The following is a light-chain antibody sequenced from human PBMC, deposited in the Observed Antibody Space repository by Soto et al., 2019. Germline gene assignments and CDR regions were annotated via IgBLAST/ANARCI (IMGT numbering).Light chain of an antibody. CDR1: SSDVGGYNY. Sequence: QSVLTQPASVSGSPGQSITISCTGTSSDVGGYNYVSWYQQYPGKAPKVMIYEVTNRPSGASNRFSGSKSGNTASLTISGLQAEDEADYYCSSYTSRNTLIFGGGTKVTVL. CDR3: SSYTSRNTLI. CDR2: EVT. J-gene: IGLJ2*01. V-gene: IGLV2-14*01.